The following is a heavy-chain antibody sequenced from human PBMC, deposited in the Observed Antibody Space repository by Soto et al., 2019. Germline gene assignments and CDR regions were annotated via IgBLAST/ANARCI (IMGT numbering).Heavy chain of an antibody. Sequence: QVQLQESGPGLMKPSQTLSLTCSVSGGSISSGGYYWSWIRQHPGKGLEWIGYIYSSGSTYYNPPLRSRVSISLDTSKNQFSLKLSSVTAADTAMYYCAREIYYYDNSGYYLNWFDPWGQGTLVTVSS. CDR3: AREIYYYDNSGYYLNWFDP. J-gene: IGHJ5*02. D-gene: IGHD3-22*01. CDR1: GGSISSGGYY. CDR2: IYSSGST. V-gene: IGHV4-31*03.